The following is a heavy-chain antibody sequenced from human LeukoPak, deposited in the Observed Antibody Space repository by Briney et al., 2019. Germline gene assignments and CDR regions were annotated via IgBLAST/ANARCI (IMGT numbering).Heavy chain of an antibody. CDR1: GFTFDDYA. J-gene: IGHJ3*02. Sequence: PGRSLRLSCTASGFTFDDYAMHWVRQAPGKGLEWVSGISWNSGSIGYADSVKGRFTISRDNAKNSLYLQMNSLRAEDTALYYCALLWFGELLYSRHDAFDIWGQGTIVTVSS. CDR2: ISWNSGSI. CDR3: ALLWFGELLYSRHDAFDI. V-gene: IGHV3-9*01. D-gene: IGHD3-10*01.